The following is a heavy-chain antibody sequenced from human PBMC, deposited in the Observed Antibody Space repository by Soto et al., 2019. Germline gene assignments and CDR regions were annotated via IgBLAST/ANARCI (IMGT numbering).Heavy chain of an antibody. CDR1: GYTFTSYG. Sequence: ASVKVSCKASGYTFTSYGISWVRQAPGQGLEWMGWISAYNGNTNYAQKLQGRVTMTTDTSTSTAYMELRSLRSDDTAVYYCARDFGYSQEYYYYYGMDVWGQGTTVTVSS. D-gene: IGHD6-13*01. J-gene: IGHJ6*02. V-gene: IGHV1-18*01. CDR2: ISAYNGNT. CDR3: ARDFGYSQEYYYYYGMDV.